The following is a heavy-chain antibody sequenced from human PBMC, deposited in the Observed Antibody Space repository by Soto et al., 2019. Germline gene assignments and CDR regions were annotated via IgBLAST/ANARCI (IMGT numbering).Heavy chain of an antibody. Sequence: SETLSLTSTVSGGSISSYYWSWIRQPPGKGLEWIGYIYYSGSTNYNPSLKSRVTISVDTSKNQFSLKLSSVTAADTAVYYCARAARGYYDSSGYVFFDYWGQGTLVTVSS. CDR2: IYYSGST. CDR3: ARAARGYYDSSGYVFFDY. D-gene: IGHD3-22*01. J-gene: IGHJ4*02. V-gene: IGHV4-59*01. CDR1: GGSISSYY.